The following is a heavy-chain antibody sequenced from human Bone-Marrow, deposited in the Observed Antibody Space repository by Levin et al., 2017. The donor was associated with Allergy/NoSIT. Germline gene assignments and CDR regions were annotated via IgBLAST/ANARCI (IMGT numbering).Heavy chain of an antibody. J-gene: IGHJ4*02. Sequence: GGSLRLSCAASGFTFSSYSMNWVRQAPGKGLEWVSYISSSSSTIYYADSVKGRFTISRDNAKNSLYLQMNSLRAEDTAVYYCARDAKLWLDYWGQGTLVTVSS. V-gene: IGHV3-48*01. D-gene: IGHD5-18*01. CDR3: ARDAKLWLDY. CDR2: ISSSSSTI. CDR1: GFTFSSYS.